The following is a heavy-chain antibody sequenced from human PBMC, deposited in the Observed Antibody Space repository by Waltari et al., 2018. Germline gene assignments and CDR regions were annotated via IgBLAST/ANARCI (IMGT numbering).Heavy chain of an antibody. CDR1: GFTFDDFA. J-gene: IGHJ4*02. CDR2: SSWNGGTI. CDR3: AKDMRLRGILITSVDF. D-gene: IGHD3-10*01. V-gene: IGHV3-9*01. Sequence: EVQLVESGGGLVQPGGSLRLSCAASGFTFDDFAMHWVRLVAGRGLEWVSASSWNGGTIAYADSVKGRVTISRDNTKSSLHLQMHSLRTEDTAVYYCAKDMRLRGILITSVDFWGQGIPVTVSS.